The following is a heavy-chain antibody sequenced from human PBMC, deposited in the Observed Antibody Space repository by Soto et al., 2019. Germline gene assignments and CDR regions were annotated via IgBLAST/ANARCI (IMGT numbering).Heavy chain of an antibody. V-gene: IGHV3-23*01. J-gene: IGHJ4*02. D-gene: IGHD2-8*02. Sequence: GGSLRLSCAASGFTFSSYAMSWVRQAPGKGLEWVSGISSDGSTYYVDSVKGRFTISRDNSKNTLYLQLNSLRAEDTAIYYCVPGRLLVLDYWGQGTVVTVSS. CDR1: GFTFSSYA. CDR2: ISSDGST. CDR3: VPGRLLVLDY.